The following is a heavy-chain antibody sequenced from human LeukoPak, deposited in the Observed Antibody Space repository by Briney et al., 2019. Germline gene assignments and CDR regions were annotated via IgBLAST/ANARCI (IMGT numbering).Heavy chain of an antibody. CDR3: ARRDGDF. Sequence: SETVSLTCTVSGVSISAYYWTWIWQPAGKGLEWIGRIYTSGITNYNPSLESRLTMSLDTSKNQISLRLSSVTAADTAVYYCARRDGDFWGQGTLVTVSS. J-gene: IGHJ4*02. CDR1: GVSISAYY. CDR2: IYTSGIT. V-gene: IGHV4-4*07.